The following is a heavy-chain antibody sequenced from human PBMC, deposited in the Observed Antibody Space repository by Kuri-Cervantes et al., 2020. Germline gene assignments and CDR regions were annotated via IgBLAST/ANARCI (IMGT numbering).Heavy chain of an antibody. J-gene: IGHJ4*02. D-gene: IGHD1-26*01. V-gene: IGHV4-34*01. CDR1: GGSFSGYY. CDR2: INHSGST. Sequence: SETLSLTCAVYGGSFSGYYWSWIRQPPGKGLEWIGEINHSGSTNYNPSLKSRVTISVDTSKNQFSLKVSSVTAADTAVYYCARGRWEELTIFDYWGQGTLVTVSS. CDR3: ARGRWEELTIFDY.